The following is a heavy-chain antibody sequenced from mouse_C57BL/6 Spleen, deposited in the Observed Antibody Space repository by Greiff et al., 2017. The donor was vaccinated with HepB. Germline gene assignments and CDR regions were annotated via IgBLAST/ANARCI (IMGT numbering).Heavy chain of an antibody. V-gene: IGHV5-9-1*02. Sequence: EVKLEESGEGLVKPGGSLKLSCAASGFTFSSYAMSWVRQTPEKRLEWVAYISSGGDYIYYADTVKGRFTISRDNARNTLYLQMSSLKSEDTAMYYCTRDPDYYGSSEAMDYWGQGTSVTVSS. CDR2: ISSGGDYI. CDR1: GFTFSSYA. CDR3: TRDPDYYGSSEAMDY. J-gene: IGHJ4*01. D-gene: IGHD1-1*01.